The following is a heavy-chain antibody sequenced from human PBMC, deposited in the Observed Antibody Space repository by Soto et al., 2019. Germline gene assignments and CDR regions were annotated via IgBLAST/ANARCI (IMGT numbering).Heavy chain of an antibody. CDR1: GDSISDYY. V-gene: IGHV4-4*07. CDR3: ARSRRYNWMLGFDP. D-gene: IGHD1-20*01. CDR2: VHTREGT. Sequence: KASETLSLTCSVSGDSISDYYWSWIRQPAGMGLEWMGHVHTREGTKYNPSLESRVTMSADTSKNQFSLRLSFVTAADTAVYYCARSRRYNWMLGFDPWGQGMLVTVSS. J-gene: IGHJ5*02.